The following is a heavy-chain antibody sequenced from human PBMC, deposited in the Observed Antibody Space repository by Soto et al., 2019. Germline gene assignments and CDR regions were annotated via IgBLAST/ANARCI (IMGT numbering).Heavy chain of an antibody. Sequence: SETLSLTCTVSGGSISSSSYYWGWIRQPPGKGLEWIGSIYYSGSTYYNPSLKSRVTISVDTSKNQFSLKLSSVTAADTAVYYCANGGRFGELFDYWGQGTLVTVSS. CDR1: GGSISSSSYY. J-gene: IGHJ4*02. V-gene: IGHV4-39*01. D-gene: IGHD3-10*01. CDR3: ANGGRFGELFDY. CDR2: IYYSGST.